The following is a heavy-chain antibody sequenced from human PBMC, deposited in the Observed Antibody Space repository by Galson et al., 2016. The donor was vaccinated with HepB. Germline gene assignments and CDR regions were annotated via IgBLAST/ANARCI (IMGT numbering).Heavy chain of an antibody. Sequence: SLRLSCAASGFTFSSYAMGWVRQAPGEGLEWVSATNGGNTYYADSVKGRFTISRDTSKNTLYLQMNSLRAEDTAVYYCARAYRYGTGWYGRNDYWGQGTLVTVSS. CDR2: TNGGNT. CDR3: ARAYRYGTGWYGRNDY. J-gene: IGHJ4*02. CDR1: GFTFSSYA. D-gene: IGHD6-19*01. V-gene: IGHV3-23*01.